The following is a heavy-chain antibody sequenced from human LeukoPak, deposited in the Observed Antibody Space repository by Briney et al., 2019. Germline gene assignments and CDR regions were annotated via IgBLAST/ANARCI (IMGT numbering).Heavy chain of an antibody. V-gene: IGHV1-18*04. CDR1: GYTFTGYY. D-gene: IGHD5-24*01. CDR2: ISAYNGNT. CDR3: ARDHVGEMATITLDY. J-gene: IGHJ4*02. Sequence: ASVKVSCKASGYTFTGYYMHWVRQAPGQGLEWMGWISAYNGNTNYAQKLQGRVTMTTDTSTSTAYMELRSLRSDDTAVYYCARDHVGEMATITLDYWGQGTLVTVSS.